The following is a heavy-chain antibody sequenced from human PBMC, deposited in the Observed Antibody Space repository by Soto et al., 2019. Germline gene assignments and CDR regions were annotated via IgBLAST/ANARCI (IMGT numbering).Heavy chain of an antibody. V-gene: IGHV3-53*01. Sequence: GGSLRLSCAASGFTVSSNYMSWVRQAPGKGLEWVSVIYSGGSTYYADSVKGRFTISRDNSKNTLYLQMNSLRAEDTAVYYCVSIAALPPPGEHYYYYYGMDVWGQGTTVTVSS. D-gene: IGHD6-13*01. CDR1: GFTVSSNY. CDR3: VSIAALPPPGEHYYYYYGMDV. J-gene: IGHJ6*02. CDR2: IYSGGST.